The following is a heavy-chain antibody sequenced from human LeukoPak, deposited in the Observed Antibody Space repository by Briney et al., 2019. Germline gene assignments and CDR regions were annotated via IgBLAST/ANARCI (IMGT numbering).Heavy chain of an antibody. CDR3: ARDREKYYYDSSGYLDYYYGMDV. Sequence: GGSLRLSCAASGFTFSDYYMSWIRQAPGKGLEWVSYISSSSSYTNYADSVKGRFTISRDNAKNSLYLQMNSLRAEDTAVYYCARDREKYYYDSSGYLDYYYGMDVWGQGTTVTVSS. V-gene: IGHV3-11*05. D-gene: IGHD3-22*01. CDR1: GFTFSDYY. CDR2: ISSSSSYT. J-gene: IGHJ6*02.